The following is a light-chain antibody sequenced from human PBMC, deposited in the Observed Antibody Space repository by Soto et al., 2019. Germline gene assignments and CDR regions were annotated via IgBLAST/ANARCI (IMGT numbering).Light chain of an antibody. CDR3: QKYNSAPRA. CDR2: AAS. J-gene: IGKJ1*01. CDR1: QGISNY. Sequence: DIQMTQSPSSLSASVGDRVTITCRSRQGISNYLTWYQQKPGKVPKLLIYAASTLQSGVPSRFSGSGSGTDFTLTSSSLQPEDVANYYCQKYNSAPRAFGQGTKVEIK. V-gene: IGKV1-27*01.